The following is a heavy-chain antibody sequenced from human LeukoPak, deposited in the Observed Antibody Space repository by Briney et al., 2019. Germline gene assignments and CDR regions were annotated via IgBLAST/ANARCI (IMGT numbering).Heavy chain of an antibody. CDR3: ARDRDYGSGIFDY. CDR1: GFPFNGYY. J-gene: IGHJ4*02. D-gene: IGHD3-10*01. V-gene: IGHV1-2*02. CDR2: INPNSGDA. Sequence: ASVKVSCKASGFPFNGYYMHWVRQAPGQGLEWMGWINPNSGDANYAQKFQGRVTMTRDTSISTAYMELNRLRSDDTAVYYCARDRDYGSGIFDYWGQGTLVTVSS.